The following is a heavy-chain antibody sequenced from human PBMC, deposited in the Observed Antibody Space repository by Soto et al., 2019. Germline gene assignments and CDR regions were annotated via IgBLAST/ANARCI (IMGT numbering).Heavy chain of an antibody. Sequence: QVQLVQSGAEVKRPGASVKVFCKASGYTFTTHTMHWVRQAPGQGLEWMGWMNGGNGNTKYSQKFQGRATFTRDTCASPASMELSRLRSEDTAVYYCTRLETDYWCQGTLVTVSS. CDR2: MNGGNGNT. J-gene: IGHJ4*02. CDR1: GYTFTTHT. CDR3: TRLETDY. V-gene: IGHV1-3*01.